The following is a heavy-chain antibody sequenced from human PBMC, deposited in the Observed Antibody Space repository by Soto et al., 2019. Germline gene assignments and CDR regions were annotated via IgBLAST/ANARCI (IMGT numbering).Heavy chain of an antibody. D-gene: IGHD3-10*01. J-gene: IGHJ5*02. CDR3: AKDRSTYYLVPPFDP. Sequence: PGGSLRLSCAASGFTFSSYAMSWVRQAPGKGLEWVSAISGSGGSTYYADSVKGRFTISRDNSKNTLYLQVNSLRAEDTAVYYCAKDRSTYYLVPPFDPWGQGTLVTVSS. CDR2: ISGSGGST. V-gene: IGHV3-23*01. CDR1: GFTFSSYA.